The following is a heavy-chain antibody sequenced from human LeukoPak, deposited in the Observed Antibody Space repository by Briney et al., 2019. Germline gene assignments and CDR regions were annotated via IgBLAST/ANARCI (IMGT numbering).Heavy chain of an antibody. D-gene: IGHD3-16*02. Sequence: SETLSLTCTVSGGSISSSSYYWGWIRQPPGKGLDWIGSIYYSGSTYYNPSLKSRVTISVDTSKNQFSLKLSSVTAADTAVYYCARKITVWGSYPRHLSPFDYWGQGTLVTVSS. V-gene: IGHV4-39*01. J-gene: IGHJ4*02. CDR1: GGSISSSSYY. CDR2: IYYSGST. CDR3: ARKITVWGSYPRHLSPFDY.